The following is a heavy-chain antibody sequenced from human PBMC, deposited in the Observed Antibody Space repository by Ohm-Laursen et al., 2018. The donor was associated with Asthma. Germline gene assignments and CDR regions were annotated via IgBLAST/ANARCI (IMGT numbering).Heavy chain of an antibody. Sequence: SLRLSCAASGFTFSSYSMNWVRQAPGKGLEWLAVITYDGNKKTYADSGKGRFTISRDNSKNTLYLQMNSLRAEDTAVYYCAKGFNWFDPWGQGTLVTVSS. CDR1: GFTFSSYS. CDR2: ITYDGNKK. V-gene: IGHV3-30*18. J-gene: IGHJ5*02. CDR3: AKGFNWFDP.